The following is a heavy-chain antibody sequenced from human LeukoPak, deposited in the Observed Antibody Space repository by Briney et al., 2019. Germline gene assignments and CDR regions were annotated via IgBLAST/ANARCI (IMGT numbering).Heavy chain of an antibody. CDR2: INSDGSST. V-gene: IGHV3-74*01. Sequence: GGSLRLSCAASGFTFSSYWMHWVRQAPGKGLVWVSRINSDGSSTSYADSVKGRFTISRDNAKNTLYLQMNSLRAEDTAVYYCARAGAYYYDSSGPYFDYWGQGTLVTVSS. CDR3: ARAGAYYYDSSGPYFDY. J-gene: IGHJ4*02. CDR1: GFTFSSYW. D-gene: IGHD3-22*01.